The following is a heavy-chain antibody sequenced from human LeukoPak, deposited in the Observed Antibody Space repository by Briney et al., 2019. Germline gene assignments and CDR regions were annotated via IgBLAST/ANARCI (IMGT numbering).Heavy chain of an antibody. V-gene: IGHV3-30*03. J-gene: IGHJ4*02. CDR1: GFTFSSYG. Sequence: GRALSLSCAASGFTFSSYGMHWVRQAPGKGLEWVAVISYDGSNKYYSDSVKGRFTISRDNSKNTLYLQMNSLRAEGTAVYYCVIAVADDGFDYWGQGTLVTVSS. CDR3: VIAVADDGFDY. CDR2: ISYDGSNK. D-gene: IGHD6-19*01.